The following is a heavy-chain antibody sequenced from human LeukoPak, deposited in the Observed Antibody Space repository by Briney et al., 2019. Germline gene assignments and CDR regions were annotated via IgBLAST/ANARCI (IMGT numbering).Heavy chain of an antibody. J-gene: IGHJ1*01. CDR1: GGSISSGSYY. V-gene: IGHV4-61*02. CDR3: ARGSGFGESEYFQH. CDR2: IYTSGST. D-gene: IGHD3-10*01. Sequence: SQTLSLTCTVSGGSISSGSYYWSWIRQPAGKGLEWIGRIYTSGSTNYNPSLKSRVTISVDTSKNQFSLKLSSVTAADTAVYYCARGSGFGESEYFQHWGQGTLVTVSS.